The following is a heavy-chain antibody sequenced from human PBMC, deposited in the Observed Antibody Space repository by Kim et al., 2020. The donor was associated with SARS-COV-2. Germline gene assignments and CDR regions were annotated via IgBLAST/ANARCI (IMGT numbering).Heavy chain of an antibody. CDR2: IYYSGST. V-gene: IGHV4-31*03. CDR1: GGSISSGGYY. D-gene: IGHD3-3*01. Sequence: SETLSLTCTVSGGSISSGGYYWSWIRQHPGKGLEWIGYIYYSGSTYYNPSLKSRVTISVDTSKNQFSLKLSSVTAADTAVYYCARAGRRRITIFGVVGAFDIWGQGKMVTVSS. J-gene: IGHJ3*02. CDR3: ARAGRRRITIFGVVGAFDI.